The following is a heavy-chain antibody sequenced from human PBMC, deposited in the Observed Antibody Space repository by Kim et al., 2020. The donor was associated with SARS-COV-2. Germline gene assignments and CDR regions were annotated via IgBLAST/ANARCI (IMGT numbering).Heavy chain of an antibody. D-gene: IGHD3-9*01. Sequence: GGSLRLSCTASRFTFTTYGMHWVRQAPGKGLEWVSFISYEGSIKYYADSVKGRFTISRDDSKNTLYLQMNSLRAEDTAVYYCAKDRAYFEILTGRTLDYWGQGTLVTVCS. J-gene: IGHJ4*02. CDR2: ISYEGSIK. V-gene: IGHV3-30*18. CDR3: AKDRAYFEILTGRTLDY. CDR1: RFTFTTYG.